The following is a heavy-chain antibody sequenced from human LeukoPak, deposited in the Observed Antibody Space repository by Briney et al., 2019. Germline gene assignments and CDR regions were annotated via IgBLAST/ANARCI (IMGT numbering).Heavy chain of an antibody. D-gene: IGHD6-6*01. J-gene: IGHJ4*02. CDR2: TYYRSKWYN. Sequence: SQTLSLTCAISGDSVSSNSAAWNWIRQSPSRGLEWLGRTYYRSKWYNDYAVSVKSRITINPDTSKNQFSLQLNSVTPEDTAEYYCARGPRRYSSSSSGFDYWGQGTLVTVSS. CDR1: GDSVSSNSAA. CDR3: ARGPRRYSSSSSGFDY. V-gene: IGHV6-1*01.